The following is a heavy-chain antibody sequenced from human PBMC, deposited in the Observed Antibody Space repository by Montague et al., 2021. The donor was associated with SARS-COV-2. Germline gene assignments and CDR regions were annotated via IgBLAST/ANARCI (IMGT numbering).Heavy chain of an antibody. V-gene: IGHV6-1*01. CDR3: ASGWLRGYFDP. Sequence: CAISGDSVSGNSAGWNWTRQSPSRGLEWLGRTYYRSKWYNDYAVSVKSRITINPDTSKNQFSLHLNSVTPEDTAVYYCASGWLRGYFDPWGQGTLVTVSS. CDR2: TYYRSKWYN. J-gene: IGHJ5*02. D-gene: IGHD5-24*01. CDR1: GDSVSGNSAG.